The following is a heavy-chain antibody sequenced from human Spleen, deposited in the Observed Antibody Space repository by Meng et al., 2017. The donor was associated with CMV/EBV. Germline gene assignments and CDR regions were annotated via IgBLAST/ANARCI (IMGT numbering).Heavy chain of an antibody. D-gene: IGHD3-10*01. J-gene: IGHJ6*02. Sequence: GGSLRLSCAASGFTFSSYAMSWVRQAPGKGLEWVSSISSSSSYIYYADSVKGRFTISRDNAKNSLYLQMNSLRAEDTAVYYCARDLDTMARGVRIYYGMDVWGQGTTVTVSS. CDR3: ARDLDTMARGVRIYYGMDV. CDR2: ISSSSSYI. V-gene: IGHV3-21*01. CDR1: GFTFSSYA.